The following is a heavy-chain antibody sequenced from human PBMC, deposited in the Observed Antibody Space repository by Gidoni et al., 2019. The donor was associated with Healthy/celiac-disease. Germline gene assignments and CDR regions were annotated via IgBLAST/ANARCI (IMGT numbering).Heavy chain of an antibody. Sequence: EVQLVESGGGLVKPGGSLSISCAASGFTFSSSSMNWDRQAPGKGLDWVSSISSSSSYIYDAVSLKGRFTISRDNAKNSLYLQMNSLRAEDTSVYYCARDPQRLGDWLLIGEEYYFDYWGQGTLVTVSS. CDR3: ARDPQRLGDWLLIGEEYYFDY. CDR2: ISSSSSYI. J-gene: IGHJ4*02. V-gene: IGHV3-21*01. D-gene: IGHD3-9*01. CDR1: GFTFSSSS.